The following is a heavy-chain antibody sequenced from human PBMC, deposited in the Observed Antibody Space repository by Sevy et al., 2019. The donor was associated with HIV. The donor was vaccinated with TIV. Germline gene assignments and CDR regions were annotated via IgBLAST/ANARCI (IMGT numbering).Heavy chain of an antibody. Sequence: GGSLRLSCTASGFTFGEYAMSWFRQAPGKGLEWVGFIRSKTYGGTTEDAASLKGRFTISRDDPKSIAYLQMNSLKAEDTAMYYCSREGSEGSVAQPDAFDIWGQGTMVTVSS. D-gene: IGHD6-19*01. CDR3: SREGSEGSVAQPDAFDI. CDR2: IRSKTYGGTT. CDR1: GFTFGEYA. J-gene: IGHJ3*02. V-gene: IGHV3-49*03.